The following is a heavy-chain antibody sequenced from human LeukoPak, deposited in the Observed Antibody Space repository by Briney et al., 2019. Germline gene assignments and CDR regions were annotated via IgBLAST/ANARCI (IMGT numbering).Heavy chain of an antibody. D-gene: IGHD6-19*01. CDR2: IWYDGSNK. V-gene: IGHV3-30*02. CDR3: AKDRGWWTYFDY. Sequence: PGGSLRLSCAASGFTFSSYAMSWVRQAPGKGLEWVAFIWYDGSNKYYADSVKGRFTISRDNSKNTLYLQMNSLRAEDTAVYYCAKDRGWWTYFDYWGQGTLVTVSS. J-gene: IGHJ4*02. CDR1: GFTFSSYA.